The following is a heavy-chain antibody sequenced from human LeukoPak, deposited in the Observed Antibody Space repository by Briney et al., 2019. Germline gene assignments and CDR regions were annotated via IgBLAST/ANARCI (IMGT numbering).Heavy chain of an antibody. Sequence: GGSLRLSCVASGFTFSSYAMSWVRQAPGQGLGWVSTISGSGGNTYFADSVKGRFTISRDNSKNTLYLQMDSLRADDTAVYYCAKGKTGRFLEWLLFDHWGQGTLVTVSS. J-gene: IGHJ4*02. D-gene: IGHD3-3*01. V-gene: IGHV3-23*01. CDR1: GFTFSSYA. CDR2: ISGSGGNT. CDR3: AKGKTGRFLEWLLFDH.